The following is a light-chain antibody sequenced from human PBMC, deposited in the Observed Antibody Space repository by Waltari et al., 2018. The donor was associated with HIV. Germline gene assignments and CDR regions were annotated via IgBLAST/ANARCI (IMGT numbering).Light chain of an antibody. Sequence: AIQMTQSPSSLSASVGDRVTITCRASQGIRNDLGWYQQKPGKAPNLLIYAASTLQSGVPSRFSGSGSGADFTLTITSLQPEDFATYYCLQDYKYPWTFGQGTNVDIK. V-gene: IGKV1-6*01. CDR1: QGIRND. J-gene: IGKJ1*01. CDR2: AAS. CDR3: LQDYKYPWT.